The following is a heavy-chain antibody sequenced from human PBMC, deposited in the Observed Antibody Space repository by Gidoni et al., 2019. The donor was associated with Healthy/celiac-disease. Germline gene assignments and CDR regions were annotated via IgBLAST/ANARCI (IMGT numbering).Heavy chain of an antibody. CDR3: ARGQRYSSSWFGDYYYYMDV. J-gene: IGHJ6*03. CDR1: GDSVSSHNAA. D-gene: IGHD6-13*01. V-gene: IGHV6-1*01. CDR2: TYYRSKWSN. Sequence: QVQLQQSGPGLVKPSQTLSLTCAISGDSVSSHNAAWNWIRQSPSRGLEWLGRTYYRSKWSNDYAVSVIGRITINPDTSKNQFSLQLNSVTPEDTALYYCARGQRYSSSWFGDYYYYMDVWGKGTTVTVSS.